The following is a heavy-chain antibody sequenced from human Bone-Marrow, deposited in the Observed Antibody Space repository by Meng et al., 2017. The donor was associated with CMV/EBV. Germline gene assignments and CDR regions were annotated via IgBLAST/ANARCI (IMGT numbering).Heavy chain of an antibody. Sequence: GGSLRLSCAASGFTFSSYSMNWVRQAPGKGLEWVSSISSSSYIYYADSVKGRFTISRDNAKNSLYLQMNSLRAEDTAVYYCAGEDIVVVPAAIRHYYYYGMDVWGQGTTVTVSS. V-gene: IGHV3-21*01. D-gene: IGHD2-2*01. CDR3: AGEDIVVVPAAIRHYYYYGMDV. J-gene: IGHJ6*02. CDR2: ISSSSYI. CDR1: GFTFSSYS.